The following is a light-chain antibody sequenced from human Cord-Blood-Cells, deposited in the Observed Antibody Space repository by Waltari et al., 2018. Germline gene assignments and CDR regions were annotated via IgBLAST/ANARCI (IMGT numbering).Light chain of an antibody. CDR2: EGS. Sequence: SALTQPASVSGSPGQSITISCTGTSRDVGGYNLVSWDQQPPGKAPKLMIYEGSKRPSGVSNRFSGSKSGNTASLTISGLQAEDEADYYCCSYAGSSTWVFGGGTKLTVL. CDR3: CSYAGSSTWV. J-gene: IGLJ3*02. CDR1: SRDVGGYNL. V-gene: IGLV2-23*01.